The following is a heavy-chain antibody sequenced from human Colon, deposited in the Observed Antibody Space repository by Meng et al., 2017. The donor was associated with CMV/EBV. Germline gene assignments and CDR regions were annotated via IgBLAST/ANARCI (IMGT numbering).Heavy chain of an antibody. CDR3: AGFQYCSSTSCPYYYYYYGMDV. CDR2: INSDGSST. J-gene: IGHJ6*02. V-gene: IGHV3-74*01. D-gene: IGHD2-2*01. Sequence: GESLKISCAASGFTFSSYWMHWVRQAPGKGLVWVSRINSDGSSTSYADSVKGRFTISRDNAKNTLYLQMNSLRAEDTAVYYCAGFQYCSSTSCPYYYYYYGMDVWGQGTTVTVSS. CDR1: GFTFSSYW.